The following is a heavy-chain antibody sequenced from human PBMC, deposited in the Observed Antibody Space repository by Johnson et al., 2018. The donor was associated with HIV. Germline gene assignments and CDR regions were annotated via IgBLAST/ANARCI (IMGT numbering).Heavy chain of an antibody. CDR1: GFTVSSNY. Sequence: VQLVESGGGLVQPGGSLRLSCAASGFTVSSNYMSWVRQAPGKGLEWVSVIYSGGSTYYADSVKGRFTISRDNFKNTLYLQMNSLRAEDTAVYYCARDRGIAARPFRYAFDIWGQGTMVTVSS. D-gene: IGHD6-6*01. J-gene: IGHJ3*02. CDR2: IYSGGST. CDR3: ARDRGIAARPFRYAFDI. V-gene: IGHV3-66*01.